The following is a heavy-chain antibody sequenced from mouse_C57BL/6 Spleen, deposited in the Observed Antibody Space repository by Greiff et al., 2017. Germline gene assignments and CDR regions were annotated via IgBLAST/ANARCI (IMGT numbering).Heavy chain of an antibody. CDR3: ARHALTGWYFDV. CDR2: IWSDGST. J-gene: IGHJ1*03. Sequence: QVQLKESGPGLVAPSQSLSITCTVSGFSLTSYGVHWVRQPPGKGLEWLVVIWSDGSTTYNSALKSRLSICNDNSKSQVFLKKNSLQTDDTAMYYCARHALTGWYFDVWGTGTTVTVSS. D-gene: IGHD1-1*01. CDR1: GFSLTSYG. V-gene: IGHV2-6-1*01.